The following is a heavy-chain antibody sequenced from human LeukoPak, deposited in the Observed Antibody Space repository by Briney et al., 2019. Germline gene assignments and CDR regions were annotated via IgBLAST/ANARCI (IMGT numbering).Heavy chain of an antibody. Sequence: GGSPRLSCAASGFTFSGSAMHWVRQASGKGLEWVDRIRSKANSYATAYAASVKGRFTISRDDSKNTAYLQMNSLKTEDTAVYYCTGMWIQLWLSSEAFDIWGQGTMVTVSS. J-gene: IGHJ3*02. CDR2: IRSKANSYAT. V-gene: IGHV3-73*01. CDR1: GFTFSGSA. CDR3: TGMWIQLWLSSEAFDI. D-gene: IGHD5-18*01.